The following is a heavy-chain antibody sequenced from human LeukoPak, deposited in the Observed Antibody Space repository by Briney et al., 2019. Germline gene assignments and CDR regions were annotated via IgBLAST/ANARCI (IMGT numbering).Heavy chain of an antibody. V-gene: IGHV1-69*13. CDR1: GGTFSSYA. J-gene: IGHJ4*02. CDR3: ARVSSGWYSEGPFDY. Sequence: GASVKVSCKASGGTFSSYAISWVRQAPGQGLEWMGGIIPIFGTANYAQKFQGRVTITADESTSTAYMELSSLRSEDTAVYYCARVSSGWYSEGPFDYWGQGTLVTVSS. CDR2: IIPIFGTA. D-gene: IGHD6-19*01.